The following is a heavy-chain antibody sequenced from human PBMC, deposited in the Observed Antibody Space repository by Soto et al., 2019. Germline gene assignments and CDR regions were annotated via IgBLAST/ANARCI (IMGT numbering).Heavy chain of an antibody. CDR1: GGSISGSY. J-gene: IGHJ4*02. CDR2: VCYTGST. D-gene: IGHD6-19*01. Sequence: SATLSLTCSVSGGSISGSYWSWIRQSPGKGLEWLGYVCYTGSTNYSPSLRSRVSISVDTSKNEFSLILSSVTAADTAVYFCARSVAVPGAHIDYWGQGTQVTVS. V-gene: IGHV4-59*01. CDR3: ARSVAVPGAHIDY.